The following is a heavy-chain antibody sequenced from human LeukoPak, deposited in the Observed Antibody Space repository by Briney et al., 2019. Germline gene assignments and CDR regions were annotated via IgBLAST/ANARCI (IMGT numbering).Heavy chain of an antibody. V-gene: IGHV4-38-2*01. D-gene: IGHD3-22*01. CDR2: IYHSGST. CDR3: ARRQYYYDSSGYYPIHAFDI. CDR1: GYSISSGYY. Sequence: SETLSLTCAVSGYSISSGYYWGWIRQPPGKGLEWIGSIYHSGSTYYNPSLKSRVTISVDTSKNQFSLKLSSVTAADTAVYYCARRQYYYDSSGYYPIHAFDIWGPGTMVTVSS. J-gene: IGHJ3*02.